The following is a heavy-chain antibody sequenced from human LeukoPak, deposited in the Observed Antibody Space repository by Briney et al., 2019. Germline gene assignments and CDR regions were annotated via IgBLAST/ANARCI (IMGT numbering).Heavy chain of an antibody. J-gene: IGHJ4*02. CDR3: AKDSQWLVSGGSGYFDY. CDR2: ISWNSGSI. V-gene: IGHV3-9*01. Sequence: GGSLRLSCAASGFTFDDYAMHWVRQAPGKGLEWVSGISWNSGSIGYADSVKGRFTISRDNAKNSLYLQMNSLRAEDTALYYFAKDSQWLVSGGSGYFDYWGQGTLVTVSS. D-gene: IGHD6-19*01. CDR1: GFTFDDYA.